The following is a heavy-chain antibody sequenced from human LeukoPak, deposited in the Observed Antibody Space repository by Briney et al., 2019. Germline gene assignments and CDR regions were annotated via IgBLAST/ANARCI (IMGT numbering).Heavy chain of an antibody. CDR2: ISWNSGSI. CDR3: ARAAYSSSSRNWFDP. Sequence: GGSLRLSCAASGFTFDDYAMHWVRQAPGKGLEWVSGISWNSGSIGYADSVKGRFTISRDNAKNTLYLQMNSLRAEDTAVYYCARAAYSSSSRNWFDPWGQGTLVTVSS. V-gene: IGHV3-9*01. J-gene: IGHJ5*02. CDR1: GFTFDDYA. D-gene: IGHD6-6*01.